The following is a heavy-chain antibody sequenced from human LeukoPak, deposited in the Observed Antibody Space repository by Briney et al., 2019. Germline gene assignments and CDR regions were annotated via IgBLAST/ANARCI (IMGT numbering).Heavy chain of an antibody. D-gene: IGHD2-15*01. J-gene: IGHJ4*02. Sequence: ASVKVSCKASRGTFSSYAISWVRQAPGQGLEWMGGIIPIFGTANYAQKFQGRVTITTDESTSTAYMELSSLRSEDTAVYYCASLGYCSGGSCSFWGQGTLVTVSA. CDR3: ASLGYCSGGSCSF. CDR1: RGTFSSYA. V-gene: IGHV1-69*05. CDR2: IIPIFGTA.